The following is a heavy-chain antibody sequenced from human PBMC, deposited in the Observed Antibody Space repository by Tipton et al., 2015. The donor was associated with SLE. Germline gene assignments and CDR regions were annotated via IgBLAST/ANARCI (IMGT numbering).Heavy chain of an antibody. Sequence: LRLSCTVSGGSISSGGYYWSWIRQHPGKGLEWIGYIYYSGSIYYNPSLKSRVTISVDTSKNQFSLKLSSVTAADTAVYYCASGDYYDSPGWFDPWGQGTLVTVSS. J-gene: IGHJ5*02. D-gene: IGHD3-22*01. CDR2: IYYSGSI. V-gene: IGHV4-31*02. CDR1: GGSISSGGYY. CDR3: ASGDYYDSPGWFDP.